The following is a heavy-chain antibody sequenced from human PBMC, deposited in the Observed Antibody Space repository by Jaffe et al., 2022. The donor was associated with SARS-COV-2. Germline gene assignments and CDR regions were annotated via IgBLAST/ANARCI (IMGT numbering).Heavy chain of an antibody. D-gene: IGHD2-8*01. CDR1: GFSLTTNGVG. V-gene: IGHV2-5*02. J-gene: IGHJ4*02. CDR2: IYWDDDK. CDR3: AHLRLCTLCSTPYFDY. Sequence: QITLKESGPTLVKPTQTLTLTCTVSGFSLTTNGVGVGWIRQPPGKALEWLALIYWDDDKRYSPSLKSRVTITKDTSKNQVVLTMTNMDPVDTATYYCAHLRLCTLCSTPYFDYWGQGTLVTVSS.